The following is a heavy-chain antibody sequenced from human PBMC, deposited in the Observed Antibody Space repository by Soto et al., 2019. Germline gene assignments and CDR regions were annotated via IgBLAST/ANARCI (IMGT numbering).Heavy chain of an antibody. CDR3: AKESYIGLLDH. J-gene: IGHJ4*02. CDR2: LSYSGNT. V-gene: IGHV4-61*08. CDR1: GGSISSGDYY. D-gene: IGHD1-26*01. Sequence: SETLSLTCTVSGGSISSGDYYWGWIRQTPWRELQWIGYLSYSGNTIYNPSLKSRVTISLDTSKNQFSLKLTSVTAADTAIYYCAKESYIGLLDHWGQGILVTVSS.